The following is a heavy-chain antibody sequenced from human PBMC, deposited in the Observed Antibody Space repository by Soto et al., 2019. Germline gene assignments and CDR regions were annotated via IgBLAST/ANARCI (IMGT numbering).Heavy chain of an antibody. D-gene: IGHD3-10*01. J-gene: IGHJ6*01. V-gene: IGHV3-30*18. CDR3: AKSMVRGVMTSYGMDV. Sequence: QVQLVESGGGVVQPGRSLRLSCAASGFTFSSYGMHWVRQAPGKGLEWVAVISYDGSNKYYADSVKGRFTISRDNSKNTLYLQMNSLRAEDTAVYYCAKSMVRGVMTSYGMDVW. CDR2: ISYDGSNK. CDR1: GFTFSSYG.